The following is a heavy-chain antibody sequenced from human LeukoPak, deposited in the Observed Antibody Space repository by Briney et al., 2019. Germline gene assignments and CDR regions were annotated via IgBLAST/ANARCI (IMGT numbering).Heavy chain of an antibody. D-gene: IGHD3-16*01. CDR1: GGSVSSGSYY. Sequence: PSETLSLTCTVSGGSVSSGSYYWSWIRQPPGKGLEWIGYIYYSGSTNYNPSLKSRVTISVDTSKNQFSLKLSSVTAADTAVYYCARASRWGAFYDYVWGSSTAGSAASDYWGQGTLVTVSS. V-gene: IGHV4-61*01. CDR2: IYYSGST. J-gene: IGHJ4*02. CDR3: ARASRWGAFYDYVWGSSTAGSAASDY.